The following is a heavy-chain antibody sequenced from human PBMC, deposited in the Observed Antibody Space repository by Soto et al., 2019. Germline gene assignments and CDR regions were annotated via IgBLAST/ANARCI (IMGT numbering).Heavy chain of an antibody. J-gene: IGHJ6*02. V-gene: IGHV3-30*03. CDR3: ATDAMGDYYGMAV. CDR2: ISFDGSKK. Sequence: QVQLVESGGGVVQPGRSLRLSCAASGFTFSSFGMHWVRQAPGKGLEWVAVISFDGSKKYYADSVKGRFTISRDNSKNTLFLHMNSVRAEDTAVYYCATDAMGDYYGMAVWGQVTTVTVSS. D-gene: IGHD1-26*01. CDR1: GFTFSSFG.